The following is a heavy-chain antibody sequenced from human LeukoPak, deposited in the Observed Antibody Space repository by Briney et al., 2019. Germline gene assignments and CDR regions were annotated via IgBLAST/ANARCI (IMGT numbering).Heavy chain of an antibody. CDR2: IKSKTDGGTT. CDR3: TTSLSGYDYYDY. D-gene: IGHD5-12*01. V-gene: IGHV3-15*01. Sequence: GGSLRLSCAASGFTFSNAWMSWVRQAPGKGLEWVGRIKSKTDGGTTDYAAPVKGRFTISRDDSKNTLYLRMNSLKTEDTAVYYCTTSLSGYDYYDYWGQGTLVTVSS. CDR1: GFTFSNAW. J-gene: IGHJ4*02.